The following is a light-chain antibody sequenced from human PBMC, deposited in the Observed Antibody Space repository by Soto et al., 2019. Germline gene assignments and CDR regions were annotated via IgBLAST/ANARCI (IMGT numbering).Light chain of an antibody. CDR2: AAS. V-gene: IGKV1-39*01. Sequence: DIQMTQAPSSLSASVGDRVTITCRASQSISRYVNWYQQKPRKAPRLLIFAASSLQGGVPSRFSGSGSGTDFTLTISRLQPEDFGTYYCQHTYTTPFTFGPRNKVDIK. CDR3: QHTYTTPFT. CDR1: QSISRY. J-gene: IGKJ3*01.